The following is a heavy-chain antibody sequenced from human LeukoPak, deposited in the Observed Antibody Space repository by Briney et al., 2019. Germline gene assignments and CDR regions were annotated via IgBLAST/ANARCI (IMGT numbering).Heavy chain of an antibody. V-gene: IGHV4-31*03. J-gene: IGHJ2*01. CDR2: IYYSGST. CDR1: GGSISSGGYY. Sequence: PQTLSLTCTVSGGSISSGGYYWSWIRQHPGKGLEWIGYIYYSGSTYYNPSLKSRVTISVDTSKNQFSLKLSSVTAADTAVYYCARVRTRHWYFDLWGRGTLVTVSS. CDR3: ARVRTRHWYFDL.